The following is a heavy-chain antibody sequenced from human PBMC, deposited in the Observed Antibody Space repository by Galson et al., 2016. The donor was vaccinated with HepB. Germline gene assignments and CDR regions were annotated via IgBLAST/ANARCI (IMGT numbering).Heavy chain of an antibody. D-gene: IGHD3-10*01. CDR1: GFTFRNFW. J-gene: IGHJ4*02. Sequence: SLRLSCAASGFTFRNFWMSWVRQDPGKGLEWVANIKQGGSQTYYVDSVKGRFTISRDDAKNSLYLQMNSLRAEDTAVYYCARLWFGETHFDYWGQVAVVTVSS. CDR3: ARLWFGETHFDY. CDR2: IKQGGSQT. V-gene: IGHV3-7*01.